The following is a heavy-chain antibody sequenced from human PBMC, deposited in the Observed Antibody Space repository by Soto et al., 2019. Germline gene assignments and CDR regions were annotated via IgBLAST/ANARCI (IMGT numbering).Heavy chain of an antibody. V-gene: IGHV1-46*01. CDR2: INPSGDST. CDR3: ARDWEFGF. J-gene: IGHJ4*02. Sequence: ASVNVSCKASGYSFSSFYMHWVRQAPGQGLEWMGVINPSGDSTTYAQKFQGRVTMTKDTSTSTLYMELSSLTSEDTAVYFCARDWEFGFWGQGTLVTVSS. D-gene: IGHD3-10*01. CDR1: GYSFSSFY.